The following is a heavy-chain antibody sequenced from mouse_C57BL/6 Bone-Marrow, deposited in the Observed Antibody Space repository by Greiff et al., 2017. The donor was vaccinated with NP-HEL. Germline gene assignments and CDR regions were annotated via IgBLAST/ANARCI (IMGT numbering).Heavy chain of an antibody. CDR1: GYAFSSSW. CDR3: ARSILYYGSSYGYFDV. Sequence: VQLQQSGPELVKPGASVKISCKASGYAFSSSWMNWVKQRPGKGLEWIGRIYPGDGDTNYNGKFKGKATLTADKSSSTAYMQLSSLTSEDSAVYFCARSILYYGSSYGYFDVWGTGPTVTVSS. J-gene: IGHJ1*03. V-gene: IGHV1-82*01. D-gene: IGHD1-1*01. CDR2: IYPGDGDT.